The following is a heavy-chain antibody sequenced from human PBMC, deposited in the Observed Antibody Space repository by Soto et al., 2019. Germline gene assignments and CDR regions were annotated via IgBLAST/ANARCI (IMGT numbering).Heavy chain of an antibody. CDR2: IYYTGSA. D-gene: IGHD4-17*01. Sequence: HVQLQESGPGLVKPSQTLSLICTVSGGSISSGGYFWSWIRQHPGKGLEWIGYIYYTGSAYYNPSLKSRVTTTLNTPKNQFSLNLSSVTAADTAVYFCATIDDYPGLCCDYWGQGTLVTESS. CDR3: ATIDDYPGLCCDY. J-gene: IGHJ4*02. CDR1: GGSISSGGYF. V-gene: IGHV4-31*03.